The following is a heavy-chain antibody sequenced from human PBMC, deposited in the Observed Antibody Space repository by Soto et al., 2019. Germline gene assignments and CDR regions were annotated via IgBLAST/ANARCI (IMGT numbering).Heavy chain of an antibody. Sequence: QVQLVESGGGVVQPGRSLRLSCAASGFTFSTYAMHWVRQAPGKGLEWVAVLSYDGSNKYYADSVKGRFTISRDNSKNTLYLQMNSLRAEDTAVYYCARVVPSAMYYYYGMDVWGRGTTVTVSS. V-gene: IGHV3-30*03. D-gene: IGHD2-2*01. CDR2: LSYDGSNK. CDR3: ARVVPSAMYYYYGMDV. J-gene: IGHJ6*02. CDR1: GFTFSTYA.